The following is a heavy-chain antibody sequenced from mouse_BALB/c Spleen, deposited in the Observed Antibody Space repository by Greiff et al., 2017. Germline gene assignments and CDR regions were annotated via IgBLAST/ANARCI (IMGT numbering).Heavy chain of an antibody. Sequence: DVQLVESGGGLVQPGGSRKLSCAASGFTFSSFGMHWVRQAPEKGLEWVAYISSGSSTIYYADTVKGRFTISRDNPKNTLFLQMTSLRSEDTAMYYCARGYEGFAYWGQGTLVTVSA. J-gene: IGHJ3*01. CDR1: GFTFSSFG. D-gene: IGHD2-3*01. CDR3: ARGYEGFAY. V-gene: IGHV5-17*02. CDR2: ISSGSSTI.